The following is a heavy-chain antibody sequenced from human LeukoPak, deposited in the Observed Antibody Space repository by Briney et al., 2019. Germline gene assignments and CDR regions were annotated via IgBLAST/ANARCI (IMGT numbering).Heavy chain of an antibody. CDR3: ARGKGYSYGIDY. Sequence: PSETLSLTCTVSGGSISSGEHYWSWIRQAPGEGLEWIGHIYNSGSTHYNPSLKSRVTISSDTSKNQFSLKLSSVTAADTAVYYCARGKGYSYGIDYRGQGTLVTVSS. CDR1: GGSISSGEHY. V-gene: IGHV4-30-4*01. CDR2: IYNSGST. J-gene: IGHJ4*02. D-gene: IGHD5-18*01.